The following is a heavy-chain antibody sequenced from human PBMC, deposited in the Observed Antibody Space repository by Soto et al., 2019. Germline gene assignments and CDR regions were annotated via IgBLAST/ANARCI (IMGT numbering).Heavy chain of an antibody. CDR2: MNPNSGNT. CDR3: ARGRYCSSTSCYEGNWFDP. CDR1: GYTFTSYD. V-gene: IGHV1-8*01. Sequence: ASVKVSCKASGYTFTSYDINWVRQATGQGLEWMGWMNPNSGNTGYAQKFQGRVTMTRNTSISTAYMELSSLRSEDTAVYYCARGRYCSSTSCYEGNWFDPWGQGTLVTSPQ. D-gene: IGHD2-2*01. J-gene: IGHJ5*02.